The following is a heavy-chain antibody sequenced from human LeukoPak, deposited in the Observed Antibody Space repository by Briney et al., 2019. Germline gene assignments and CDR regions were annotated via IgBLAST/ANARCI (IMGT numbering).Heavy chain of an antibody. CDR3: ARATGCSGGSCYFPREYYYYYGMDV. V-gene: IGHV1-8*01. Sequence: ASVKVSCKASGYTFTSYDINWVRQATGQGLEWMGWMNPNSGNTGYAQKFQGRVTMTRNTSISTAYMELSSLRSEDTAVYYCARATGCSGGSCYFPREYYYYYGMDVWGQGTTVTVSS. D-gene: IGHD2-15*01. CDR2: MNPNSGNT. CDR1: GYTFTSYD. J-gene: IGHJ6*02.